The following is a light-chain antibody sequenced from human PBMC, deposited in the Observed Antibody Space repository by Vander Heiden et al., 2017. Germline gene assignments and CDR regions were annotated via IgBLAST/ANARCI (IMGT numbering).Light chain of an antibody. Sequence: QSALTQPRSVSGSPGQSVTISCAGTSSDVGGYNYVSWFQQLPGKAHKLMIYDVTQRPSGVPDRFSGSKSGNTASLTISGLQAEDEADYYCCSFAGSNTFYVFGTGTKVTVL. J-gene: IGLJ1*01. CDR2: DVT. CDR1: SSDVGGYNY. CDR3: CSFAGSNTFYV. V-gene: IGLV2-11*01.